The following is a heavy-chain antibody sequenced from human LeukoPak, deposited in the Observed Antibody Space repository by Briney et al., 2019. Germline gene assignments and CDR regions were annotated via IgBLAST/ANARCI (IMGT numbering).Heavy chain of an antibody. CDR1: FGTITTHY. CDR2: IHTSGST. J-gene: IGHJ5*02. D-gene: IGHD5-18*01. CDR3: ARNMGYDWFGP. V-gene: IGHV4-4*07. Sequence: SETRSLTCTLSFGTITTHYRRWVRHPAGNGPEWIGRIHTSGSTNYNPSLEGRATTSLDTSKKKLSLNVSSVADADTDLYYCARNMGYDWFGPWGQGTLVTVSS.